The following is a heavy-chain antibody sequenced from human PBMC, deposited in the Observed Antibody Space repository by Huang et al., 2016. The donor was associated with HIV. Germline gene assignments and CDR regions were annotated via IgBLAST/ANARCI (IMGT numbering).Heavy chain of an antibody. CDR3: ARRFSSSSGYFDY. V-gene: IGHV5-51*01. D-gene: IGHD6-6*01. J-gene: IGHJ4*02. CDR2: TFPDDSDT. CDR1: GYSFSSYW. Sequence: VQLVQSGAEVKKPGESLKISCKGSGYSFSSYWIAWVRQMPGKGREWMGFTFPDDSDTTYSPSFEGQVTISADKSIGTAYLQWSSLKASDTAMYYCARRFSSSSGYFDYWGQGSLVTVSS.